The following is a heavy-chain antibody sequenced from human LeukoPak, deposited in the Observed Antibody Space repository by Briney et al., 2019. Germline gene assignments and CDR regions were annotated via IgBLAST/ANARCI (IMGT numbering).Heavy chain of an antibody. CDR1: GGSISSYY. Sequence: SETLSLTCTVSGGSISSYYWTWIRQPPGKGLEWIGYAYYSGSTNYNPSLKSRVTISVDLSKNQFSLKLSSVTAADTAVYYCARDGGYYGDYMYYFDYWGQGALVTVS. V-gene: IGHV4-59*01. CDR3: ARDGGYYGDYMYYFDY. CDR2: AYYSGST. D-gene: IGHD4-17*01. J-gene: IGHJ4*02.